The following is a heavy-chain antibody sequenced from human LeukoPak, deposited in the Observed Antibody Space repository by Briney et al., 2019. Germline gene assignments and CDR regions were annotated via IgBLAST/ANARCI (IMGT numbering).Heavy chain of an antibody. J-gene: IGHJ4*02. CDR1: GYTFTSYA. V-gene: IGHV7-4-1*02. Sequence: ASAKVSCKASGYTFTSYAMNWVRQAPGQGLEWMGWINTNTGNPTYAQGFTGRFVFSLDTSVSTAYLQVSSLKAEDTAVYYCARDLRGSGMDYWGQGTLVTVSS. D-gene: IGHD2-15*01. CDR3: ARDLRGSGMDY. CDR2: INTNTGNP.